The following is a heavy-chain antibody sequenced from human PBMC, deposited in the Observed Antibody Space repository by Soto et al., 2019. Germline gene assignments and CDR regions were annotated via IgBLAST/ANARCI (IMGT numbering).Heavy chain of an antibody. J-gene: IGHJ4*02. CDR2: ISWNSGRI. CDR1: GFTFDDYA. D-gene: IGHD6-19*01. V-gene: IGHV3-9*01. CDR3: AKDRGYSSAGRIDY. Sequence: EVQLVESGGGLVQPGRPLRLSCAASGFTFDDYAMHWVRQAPGKGLEWVSGISWNSGRIGYADSVKGRFTISRDNAKNSLYLQMNSLRAVDTALYYGAKDRGYSSAGRIDYWGQGTLVTVSS.